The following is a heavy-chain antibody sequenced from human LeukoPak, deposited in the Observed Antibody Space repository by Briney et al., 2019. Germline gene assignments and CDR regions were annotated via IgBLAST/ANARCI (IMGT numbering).Heavy chain of an antibody. D-gene: IGHD2-15*01. Sequence: ASVKVSCKASGYTFTGYYMHWVRQAPGQGLEWMGWINPNSGGTNYAQKFQGRVTMTRDTSISTAYMELGRLRSDDTAVYYCARDLYCSGGSCYNWFDPWGQGTLVTVSS. CDR3: ARDLYCSGGSCYNWFDP. V-gene: IGHV1-2*02. CDR2: INPNSGGT. J-gene: IGHJ5*02. CDR1: GYTFTGYY.